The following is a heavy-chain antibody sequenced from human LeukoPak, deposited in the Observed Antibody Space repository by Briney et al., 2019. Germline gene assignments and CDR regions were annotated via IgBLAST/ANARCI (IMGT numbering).Heavy chain of an antibody. Sequence: GSLRLSCAASGFIFSSYSMNWVRQAPGKGLEWVAVISYDGSNKYYADSVKGRFTISRDNSKNTLYLQMNSLRAEDTAVYYCAKLRDYDILTRYFDYWGQGTLVTVSS. J-gene: IGHJ4*02. CDR2: ISYDGSNK. CDR3: AKLRDYDILTRYFDY. V-gene: IGHV3-30*18. CDR1: GFIFSSYS. D-gene: IGHD3-9*01.